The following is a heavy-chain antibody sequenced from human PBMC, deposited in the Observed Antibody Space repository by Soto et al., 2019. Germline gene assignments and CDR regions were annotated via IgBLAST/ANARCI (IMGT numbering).Heavy chain of an antibody. Sequence: GGSLRLSCAASGFTFSSYAMSWVRQAPGKGLEWVSAISGSGGSTYYADSVKGRFPISRDNSKNTLYLQMNSLRAEDSVVYYCAKAPLRSSYLADLYYYYMDVWGKGTTVTVSS. CDR1: GFTFSSYA. J-gene: IGHJ6*03. V-gene: IGHV3-23*01. D-gene: IGHD6-6*01. CDR2: ISGSGGST. CDR3: AKAPLRSSYLADLYYYYMDV.